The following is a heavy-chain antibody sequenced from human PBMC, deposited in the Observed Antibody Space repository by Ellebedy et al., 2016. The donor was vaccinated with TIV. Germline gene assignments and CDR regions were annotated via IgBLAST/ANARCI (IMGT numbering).Heavy chain of an antibody. CDR1: GYTFTSYG. CDR3: ARDLNWGAVGAFDI. D-gene: IGHD7-27*01. V-gene: IGHV1-18*01. CDR2: ISAYNGNT. Sequence: AASVKVSCKASGYTFTSYGISWVRQAPGQGLEWMGWISAYNGNTNYAQKVQGRVTMTTDTSTSTAYMEMRSLRSDDTAVYYCARDLNWGAVGAFDIWGQGTMVTVSS. J-gene: IGHJ3*02.